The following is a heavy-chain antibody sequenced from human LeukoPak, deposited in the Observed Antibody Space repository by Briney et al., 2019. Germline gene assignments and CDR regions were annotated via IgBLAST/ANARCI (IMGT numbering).Heavy chain of an antibody. J-gene: IGHJ6*03. CDR2: IYTSGNT. CDR1: GGSISSVGHY. D-gene: IGHD4-17*01. Sequence: TLSLTCTVSGGSISSVGHYWSWIRQPAGKGLEWIGRIYTSGNTNYNPPLKSRLTISVDTSKNQFSLNLSSVTATDTAVYYCARASGDYASSYNFYMDVWGKGTTVTVSS. V-gene: IGHV4-61*02. CDR3: ARASGDYASSYNFYMDV.